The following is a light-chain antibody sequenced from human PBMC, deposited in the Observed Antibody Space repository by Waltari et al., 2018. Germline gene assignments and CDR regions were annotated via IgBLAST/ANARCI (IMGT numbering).Light chain of an antibody. CDR3: QQRRGWPLT. V-gene: IGKV3-11*01. CDR2: DAS. Sequence: EIVLTQSPGTLSLSPGERATLSCSASQSVSTSLAWYQQKPGQAPRLLVYDASNRATGIPARFSGSGSGTDFTLTISSLEPEDVAVYYCQQRRGWPLTFGGGTKVEIK. J-gene: IGKJ4*01. CDR1: QSVSTS.